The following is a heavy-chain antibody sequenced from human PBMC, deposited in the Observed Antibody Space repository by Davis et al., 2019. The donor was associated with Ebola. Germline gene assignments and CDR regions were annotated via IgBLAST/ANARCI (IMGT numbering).Heavy chain of an antibody. J-gene: IGHJ2*01. CDR1: GFTFSNAW. CDR2: INHSGST. CDR3: ARDKAKWLRRSTTRYFDL. V-gene: IGHV4-34*01. Sequence: ESLKISCAASGFTFSNAWMNWVRQPPGKGLEWIGEINHSGSTNYNPSLKSRVTISVDTSKNQFSLKLSSVTAADTAVYYCARDKAKWLRRSTTRYFDLWGRGTLVTVSS. D-gene: IGHD5-12*01.